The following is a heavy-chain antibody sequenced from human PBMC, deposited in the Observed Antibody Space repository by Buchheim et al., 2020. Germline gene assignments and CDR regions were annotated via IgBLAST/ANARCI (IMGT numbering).Heavy chain of an antibody. CDR3: ARALTSPDMGVFDP. J-gene: IGHJ5*02. D-gene: IGHD3-16*01. CDR2: VHPHNGHT. CDR1: GYTFTGYY. V-gene: IGHV1-8*02. Sequence: QVQLVQSGAEVKKPGASVKVSCKASGYTFTGYYMHWVRQAPGQGPEWMGWVHPHNGHTGYAQKFQGRVTMTRNTSISTAYMELSSLRSEDTAVYYCARALTSPDMGVFDPWGQGTL.